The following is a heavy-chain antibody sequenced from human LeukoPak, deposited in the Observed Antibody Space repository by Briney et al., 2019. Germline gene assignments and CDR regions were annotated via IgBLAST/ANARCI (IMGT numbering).Heavy chain of an antibody. Sequence: PGGSLRLSCAAAGFTFYTHSMNWVRQAPGKGLEWVSYITSSSSTIHYADSVKGRFTISRDNAQSSLYLQMNGLRAEDTAVYYCARDCSSTSCYSHDNDYYYYGMDVWGQGTTVTVSS. V-gene: IGHV3-48*04. CDR2: ITSSSSTI. CDR1: GFTFYTHS. J-gene: IGHJ6*02. D-gene: IGHD2-2*01. CDR3: ARDCSSTSCYSHDNDYYYYGMDV.